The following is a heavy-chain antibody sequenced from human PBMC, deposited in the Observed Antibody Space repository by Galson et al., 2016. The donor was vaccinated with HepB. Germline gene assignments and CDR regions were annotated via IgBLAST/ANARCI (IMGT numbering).Heavy chain of an antibody. CDR2: INHSGRT. Sequence: LRLSCAASGFIFETAWMSWIRQSPGRGLEWIGEINHSGRTDYNPSLMSRVTVSVDTSKNQVSLRLTSVTAADTAIYYCASTRMQIWLRPFDDWGQGTLVTVSS. V-gene: IGHV4-34*01. D-gene: IGHD5-18*01. J-gene: IGHJ4*02. CDR1: GFIFETAW. CDR3: ASTRMQIWLRPFDD.